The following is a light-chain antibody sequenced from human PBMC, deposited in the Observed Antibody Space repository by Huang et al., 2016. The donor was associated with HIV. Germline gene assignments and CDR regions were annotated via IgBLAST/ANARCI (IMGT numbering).Light chain of an antibody. V-gene: IGKV2-30*02. CDR1: HSLVHTDGNSY. CDR2: WVC. Sequence: EVVLTQSPLSVTATLGQPASISCTSSHSLVHTDGNSYLSWFHQGPGQSPRRLRYWVCNRDSGVPDRFSGSGADTGFTLKINRVEAEDVGIYYCMQGAHWPPKTFGQGTRVEIK. J-gene: IGKJ1*01. CDR3: MQGAHWPPKT.